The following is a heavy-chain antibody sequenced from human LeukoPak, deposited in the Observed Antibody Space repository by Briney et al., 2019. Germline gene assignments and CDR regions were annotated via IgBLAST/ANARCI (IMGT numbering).Heavy chain of an antibody. Sequence: PSETLSPTCAVYGGSFSGYYWSWIRQPPGKGLEWIGEINHSGSTNYNPSLKSRVTISVDTSKNQFSLKLSSVTAADTAVYYCARGRKGYYYYGMDVWGQGTTVTVSS. J-gene: IGHJ6*02. CDR2: INHSGST. CDR3: ARGRKGYYYYGMDV. CDR1: GGSFSGYY. V-gene: IGHV4-34*01.